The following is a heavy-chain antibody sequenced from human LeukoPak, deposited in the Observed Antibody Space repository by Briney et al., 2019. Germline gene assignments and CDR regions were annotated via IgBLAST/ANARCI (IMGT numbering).Heavy chain of an antibody. CDR1: GYTFTYYY. CDR2: INPSSGST. V-gene: IGHV1-46*01. J-gene: IGHJ1*01. D-gene: IGHD6-19*01. Sequence: ASVKVSFKASGYTFTYYYMHWVRQAPGQGLEWMGIINPSSGSTSYAQKFQGRVTMTRDTSTSTVYMDVSSLRSDDTAVYYCATIAVSDAKYFHHWGRGPLVTVS. CDR3: ATIAVSDAKYFHH.